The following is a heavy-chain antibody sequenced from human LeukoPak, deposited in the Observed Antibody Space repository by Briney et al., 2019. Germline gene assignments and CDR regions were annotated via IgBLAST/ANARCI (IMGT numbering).Heavy chain of an antibody. CDR3: ARRYEGKDYYYMDV. CDR2: IYYSGST. V-gene: IGHV4-61*08. Sequence: SETLSLTCTVSGGSISSGGYYWSWIRQPPGKGLEWIGYIYYSGSTNYNPTLKSRVTISVDTSKNQFSLKLSSVTAADTAVYYCARRYEGKDYYYMDVWGKGTTVTVSS. J-gene: IGHJ6*03. D-gene: IGHD1-1*01. CDR1: GGSISSGGYY.